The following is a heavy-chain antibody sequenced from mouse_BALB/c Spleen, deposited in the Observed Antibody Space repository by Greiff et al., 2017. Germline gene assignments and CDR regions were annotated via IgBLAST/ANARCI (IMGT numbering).Heavy chain of an antibody. CDR1: GFTFTDYY. Sequence: EVKLVESGGGLVQPGGSLRLSCATSGFTFTDYYMSWVRQPPGKALEWLGFIRNKANGYTTEYSASVKGRFTISRDNSQSILYLQMNTLRAEDSATYYCARSSNWDWFAYWGQGTLVTVSA. J-gene: IGHJ3*01. V-gene: IGHV7-3*02. D-gene: IGHD4-1*02. CDR2: IRNKANGYTT. CDR3: ARSSNWDWFAY.